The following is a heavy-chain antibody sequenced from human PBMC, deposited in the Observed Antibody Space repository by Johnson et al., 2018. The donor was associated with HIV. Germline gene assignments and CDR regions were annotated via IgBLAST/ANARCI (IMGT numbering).Heavy chain of an antibody. CDR2: IRYDGSNK. Sequence: QVQLVESGGGVVQPGGSLRFSCVASGFTFSSYDMHWVRQAPGKGLEWVAFIRYDGSNKYYADSVKGRFTISRDNSKNTLYLQMNSLRGEDTAVYYCARGDIGWNDDFAFDIWGQGTMVTVSS. CDR1: GFTFSSYD. J-gene: IGHJ3*02. D-gene: IGHD1-1*01. CDR3: ARGDIGWNDDFAFDI. V-gene: IGHV3-30*02.